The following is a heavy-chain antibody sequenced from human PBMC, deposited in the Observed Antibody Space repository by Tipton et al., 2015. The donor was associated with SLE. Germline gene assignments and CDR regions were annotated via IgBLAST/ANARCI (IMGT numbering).Heavy chain of an antibody. D-gene: IGHD4-17*01. CDR1: EISFTYLW. CDR2: IKSKTDGGTT. Sequence: GSLRLSCSASEISFTYLWMSWVRQAPGKGLEWVGGIKSKTDGGTTDYAAPVKGRFTISRDDSTNTLYLQMDTLKIEDTAMYYCKTEMIPFADYGDYPLNDYWGQGTLVTVSS. V-gene: IGHV3-15*01. J-gene: IGHJ4*02. CDR3: KTEMIPFADYGDYPLNDY.